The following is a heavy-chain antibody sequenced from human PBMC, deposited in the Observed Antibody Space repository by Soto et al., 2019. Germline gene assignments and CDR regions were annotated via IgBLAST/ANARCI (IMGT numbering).Heavy chain of an antibody. V-gene: IGHV3-21*04. CDR2: ISSSSSYI. D-gene: IGHD3-16*01. CDR1: GFPFSSYS. J-gene: IGHJ4*02. Sequence: GGSLRLSCAASGFPFSSYSMNWVRQAPGKGLEWVSSISSSSSYIYYADSVKGRFTISRDNAKNSLYLQMNSLRAEDTAVYYCARVRLGGPSDYWGQGTLVTVSS. CDR3: ARVRLGGPSDY.